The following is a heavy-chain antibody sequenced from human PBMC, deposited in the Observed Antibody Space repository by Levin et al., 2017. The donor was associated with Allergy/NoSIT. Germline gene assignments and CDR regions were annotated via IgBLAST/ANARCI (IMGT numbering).Heavy chain of an antibody. CDR3: ARRGYDSSGYYYAAFDI. J-gene: IGHJ3*02. Sequence: PSETLSLTCAVYGGSFSGYYWSWIRQPPGKGLEWIGEINHSGSTNYNPSLKSRVTISVDTSKNQFSLKLSSVTAADTAVYYCARRGYDSSGYYYAAFDIWGQGTMVTVSS. V-gene: IGHV4-34*01. D-gene: IGHD3-22*01. CDR2: INHSGST. CDR1: GGSFSGYY.